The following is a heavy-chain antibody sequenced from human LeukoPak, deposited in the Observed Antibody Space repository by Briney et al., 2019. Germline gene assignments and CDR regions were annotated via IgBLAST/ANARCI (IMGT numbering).Heavy chain of an antibody. J-gene: IGHJ3*01. CDR3: AKNLGPFDV. Sequence: PGGSLRLSCEASGFTFRTYGMTWVRQAPGKGLEWVSTIADAGTYYADSVKGRFTISRDNSKNMLYLQLNSLRAGDTAMYYSAKNLGPFDVRGQGTMVTVSS. V-gene: IGHV3-23*01. D-gene: IGHD3-16*01. CDR1: GFTFRTYG. CDR2: IADAGT.